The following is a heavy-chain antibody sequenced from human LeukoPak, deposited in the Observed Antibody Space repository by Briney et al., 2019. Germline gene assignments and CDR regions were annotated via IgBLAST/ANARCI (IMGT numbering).Heavy chain of an antibody. J-gene: IGHJ4*02. Sequence: GGSLRLSCAASGFTFSSDSMNWVRQAPGKGLEWVSSISSSSSYIYYADSVKGRFTISRDNAKNSLYLQMNSLRAEDTAVYYCAKDASPLLGTGVNFDYWGQGTLVTVSS. CDR3: AKDASPLLGTGVNFDY. V-gene: IGHV3-21*01. CDR1: GFTFSSDS. D-gene: IGHD3-16*01. CDR2: ISSSSSYI.